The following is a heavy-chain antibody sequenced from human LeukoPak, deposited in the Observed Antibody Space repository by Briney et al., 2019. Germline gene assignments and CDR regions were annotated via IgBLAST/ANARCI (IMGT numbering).Heavy chain of an antibody. CDR1: GGTFSSYA. CDR2: IIPILGIA. J-gene: IGHJ5*02. CDR3: ARDASSGYYPNWFDP. D-gene: IGHD3-22*01. V-gene: IGHV1-69*04. Sequence: ASVKVSCKASGGTFSSYAISWVRQAPGQGLEWMGRIIPILGIANYAQKFQGRVTITADKSTSTAYMELSSLRSEDTAVYYCARDASSGYYPNWFDPWGQGTLVTVSS.